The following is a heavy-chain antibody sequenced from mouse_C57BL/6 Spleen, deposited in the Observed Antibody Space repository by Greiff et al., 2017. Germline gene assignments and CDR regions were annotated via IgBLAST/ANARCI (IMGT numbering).Heavy chain of an antibody. V-gene: IGHV1-52*01. Sequence: QVQLQQPGAELVRPGSSVKLSCKASGYTFTSYWMHWVKQRPIQGLEWIGNIDPSDSETHYNQKFKDKATLTVDKSSSTAYMQLSSLTSEDSAVYYCASSITGPYAMDYWGQGTSVTVSS. CDR3: ASSITGPYAMDY. D-gene: IGHD4-1*01. CDR1: GYTFTSYW. J-gene: IGHJ4*01. CDR2: IDPSDSET.